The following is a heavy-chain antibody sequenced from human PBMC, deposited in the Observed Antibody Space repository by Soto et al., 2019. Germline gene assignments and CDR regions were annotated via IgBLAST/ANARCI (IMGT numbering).Heavy chain of an antibody. CDR1: GFTFSSYA. CDR2: ISGSGGST. J-gene: IGHJ4*02. Sequence: PGGSLRLSCAASGFTFSSYAMSWVRQAPGKGLEWVSAISGSGGSTYYADSVKGRFTISRDNSKNTLYLQMNSLRAEDTAVYYCAKDNRPGYVVVADGRDYWGQGTLVTVSS. V-gene: IGHV3-23*01. CDR3: AKDNRPGYVVVADGRDY. D-gene: IGHD2-2*01.